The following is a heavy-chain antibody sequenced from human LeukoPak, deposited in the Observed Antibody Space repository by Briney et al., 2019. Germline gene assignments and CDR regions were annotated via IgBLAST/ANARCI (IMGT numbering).Heavy chain of an antibody. CDR1: GFTFSSYA. CDR2: ISGSGGRT. J-gene: IGHJ4*02. V-gene: IGHV3-23*01. CDR3: AKDFSLREGGRITMVRGALGY. Sequence: SGGSLRLSCAASGFTFSSYAMSWVRRAPGKGLEWVSGISGSGGRTYYADSVKGRFTISRDNSKNTLYLQMNSLRAEDTAVYYCAKDFSLREGGRITMVRGALGYWGQGTLVTVSS. D-gene: IGHD3-10*01.